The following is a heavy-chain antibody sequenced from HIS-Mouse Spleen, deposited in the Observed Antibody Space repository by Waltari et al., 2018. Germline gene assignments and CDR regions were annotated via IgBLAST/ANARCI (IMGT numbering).Heavy chain of an antibody. D-gene: IGHD6-13*01. CDR1: GGSISSSSYY. CDR2: IYYSGST. CDR3: AREIPYSSSWYDWYFDL. Sequence: QLQLQESGPGLVKPSETLSLTCTVSGGSISSSSYYWGWIRQPPGKGLEWIGSIYYSGSTSDNPPLRSRGTISVDTSKNQFSLKLSSVTAADTAVYYCAREIPYSSSWYDWYFDLWGRGTLVTVSS. J-gene: IGHJ2*01. V-gene: IGHV4-39*07.